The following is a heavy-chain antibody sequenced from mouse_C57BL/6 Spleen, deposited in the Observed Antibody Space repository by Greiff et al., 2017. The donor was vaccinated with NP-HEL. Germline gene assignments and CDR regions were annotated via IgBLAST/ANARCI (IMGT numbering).Heavy chain of an antibody. CDR2: ISYDGSN. CDR1: GYSITSGYY. J-gene: IGHJ3*01. CDR3: AREWLLTFAY. Sequence: DVKLQESGPGLVKPSQSLSLTCSVTGYSITSGYYWNWIRQFPGNKLEWMGYISYDGSNNYNPSLKNRISITRDTSKNQFFLKLNSVTTEDTATYYCAREWLLTFAYWGQGTLVTVSA. V-gene: IGHV3-6*01. D-gene: IGHD2-3*01.